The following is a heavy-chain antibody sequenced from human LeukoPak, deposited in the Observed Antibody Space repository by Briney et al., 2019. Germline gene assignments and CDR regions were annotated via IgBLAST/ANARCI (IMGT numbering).Heavy chain of an antibody. J-gene: IGHJ4*02. CDR3: AKDIEYYDSSGSFDY. CDR1: GFTFDDYA. D-gene: IGHD3-22*01. V-gene: IGHV3-9*01. Sequence: GRSLRPSCAASGFTFDDYAMHWVRQAPGKGLEWVSGISWNSGSIGYADSVKGRFTISRDNAKNSLYLQMNSLRAEDTALYYCAKDIEYYDSSGSFDYWGQGTLVTVSS. CDR2: ISWNSGSI.